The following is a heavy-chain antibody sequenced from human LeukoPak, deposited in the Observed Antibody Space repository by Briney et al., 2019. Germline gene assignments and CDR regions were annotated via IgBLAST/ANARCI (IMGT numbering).Heavy chain of an antibody. V-gene: IGHV4-59*01. Sequence: SETLSLTCTVSGGSISSYYWSWIRQPPGKGLEWIGYIYYSGSTNYNPSLKSRVTISVDTSKNQFSLKLSSVTAADTAVYYCATFWSGSNWFDPWGQGTLVTVSS. CDR3: ATFWSGSNWFDP. CDR2: IYYSGST. CDR1: GGSISSYY. J-gene: IGHJ5*02. D-gene: IGHD3-3*01.